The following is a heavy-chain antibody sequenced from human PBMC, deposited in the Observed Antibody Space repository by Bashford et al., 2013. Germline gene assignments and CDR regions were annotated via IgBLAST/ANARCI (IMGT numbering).Heavy chain of an antibody. CDR2: INPNSGGT. J-gene: IGHJ4*02. CDR3: ARDPYSGYDHNDY. Sequence: WVRQAPGQGLEWMGWINPNSGGTNYAQKFQGRVTMTRDTSISTAYMELSRLRSDDTAVYYCARDPYSGYDHNDYWGQGTLVTVSS. V-gene: IGHV1-2*02. D-gene: IGHD5-12*01.